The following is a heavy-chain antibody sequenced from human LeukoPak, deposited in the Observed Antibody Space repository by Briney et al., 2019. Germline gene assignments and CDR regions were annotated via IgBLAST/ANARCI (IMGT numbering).Heavy chain of an antibody. CDR3: ARDPRSYSSTY. Sequence: GASVKVSCKASGYTFTSYGISWVRQAPGQGLEWMGWISAYNGNTGYAQKFQGRVTMTKNTSISTAYLELSSLRSEDTAVYYCARDPRSYSSTYRGQGTLVTVSS. CDR2: ISAYNGNT. D-gene: IGHD6-13*01. CDR1: GYTFTSYG. J-gene: IGHJ4*02. V-gene: IGHV1-18*01.